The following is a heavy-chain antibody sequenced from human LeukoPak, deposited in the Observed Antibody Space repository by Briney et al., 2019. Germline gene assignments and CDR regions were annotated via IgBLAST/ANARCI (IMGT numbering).Heavy chain of an antibody. CDR2: INTNTGNP. Sequence: ASVKVSCKASGYTFTSYAMNWVRQAPGQGLEWMGWINTNTGNPTYAQGFTGRFVFSLDTSVSTSYLQISSLKAEDTAVYYCARGPQPYYYDSSGYIYYYYGMDVWGQGTTVTVSS. CDR3: ARGPQPYYYDSSGYIYYYYGMDV. V-gene: IGHV7-4-1*02. CDR1: GYTFTSYA. J-gene: IGHJ6*02. D-gene: IGHD3-22*01.